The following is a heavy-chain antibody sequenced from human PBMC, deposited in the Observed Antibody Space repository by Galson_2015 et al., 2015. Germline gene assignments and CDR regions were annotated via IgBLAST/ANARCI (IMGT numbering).Heavy chain of an antibody. D-gene: IGHD3-3*01. V-gene: IGHV3-23*01. CDR3: AKDGVVQYAFDI. J-gene: IGHJ3*02. CDR1: GFTFSSYA. Sequence: SLRLSCAASGFTFSSYAMSWVRQAPGKGLEWVSAISGSGGSTYYADSVKGRFTISRDNSKNTLYLQMNSLRAEDTAVYYCAKDGVVQYAFDIWGQGTMVTVSS. CDR2: ISGSGGST.